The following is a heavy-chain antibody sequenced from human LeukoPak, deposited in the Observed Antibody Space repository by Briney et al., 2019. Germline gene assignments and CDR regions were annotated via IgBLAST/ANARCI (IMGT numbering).Heavy chain of an antibody. D-gene: IGHD3-22*01. V-gene: IGHV1-2*02. Sequence: ASVKVSCKASGYTFTGYYMHWVRQAPGQGLEWMRWINPNSGGTNYAQKFQGRVTMTRDTSISTAYMELSRLRSDDTAVYYCARDPGDSSGYYLFYYYYGMDVWGQGTTVTVSS. CDR1: GYTFTGYY. CDR2: INPNSGGT. J-gene: IGHJ6*02. CDR3: ARDPGDSSGYYLFYYYYGMDV.